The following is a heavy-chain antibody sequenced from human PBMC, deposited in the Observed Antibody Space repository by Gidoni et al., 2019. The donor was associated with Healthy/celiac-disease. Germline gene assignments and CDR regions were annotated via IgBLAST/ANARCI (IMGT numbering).Heavy chain of an antibody. CDR3: AKDQVPGSYRRGTFDY. CDR2: ISGSGGST. Sequence: EVQLLVSGGGLVQPRGSLSLSCAASGFTISSYAMSWVRQAPGKGLVWVSAISGSGGSTYYADSVKGRFNISRDNSKNTLYLQMKSLRAEDTAVYYCAKDQVPGSYRRGTFDYWGQGTLVTVSS. CDR1: GFTISSYA. D-gene: IGHD1-26*01. V-gene: IGHV3-23*01. J-gene: IGHJ4*02.